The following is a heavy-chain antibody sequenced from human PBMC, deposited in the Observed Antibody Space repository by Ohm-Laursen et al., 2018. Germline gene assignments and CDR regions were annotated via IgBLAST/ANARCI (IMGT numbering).Heavy chain of an antibody. Sequence: SVKVSCKPSGYTFTDYYIHWVRQAPGQGLEWMGWINPNSGDTNYAQKFQGSITMTRDTSITTAYMELSRLRFDDTATYYCARALPPDDYDRDFDPWGQGTLVTVSS. CDR3: ARALPPDDYDRDFDP. CDR1: GYTFTDYY. J-gene: IGHJ5*02. V-gene: IGHV1-2*02. D-gene: IGHD3-16*01. CDR2: INPNSGDT.